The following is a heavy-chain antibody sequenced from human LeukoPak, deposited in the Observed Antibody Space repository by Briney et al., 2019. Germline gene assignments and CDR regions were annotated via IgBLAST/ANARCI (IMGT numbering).Heavy chain of an antibody. D-gene: IGHD2/OR15-2a*01. Sequence: GESLKISCKGSGYTFTNYWIGWVRQMPGKGLEFMGIIYPGDSDTRYSPSFQGEVTISVDKSINTAYLQWSSLKASDSAMYYCARAGYSNRWDGVDYWGQGTLVTVSS. CDR1: GYTFTNYW. J-gene: IGHJ4*02. V-gene: IGHV5-51*01. CDR3: ARAGYSNRWDGVDY. CDR2: IYPGDSDT.